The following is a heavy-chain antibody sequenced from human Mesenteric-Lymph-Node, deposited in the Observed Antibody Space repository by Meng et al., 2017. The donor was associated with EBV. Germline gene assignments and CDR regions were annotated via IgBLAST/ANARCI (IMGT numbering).Heavy chain of an antibody. V-gene: IGHV4-59*01. CDR1: GVSISSSY. CDR2: IYYSGSA. CDR3: ARDFGGNSDY. D-gene: IGHD4-23*01. Sequence: HVPLQESGPGVVKPSETLSLTCAVSGVSISSSYWSWIRQPPGKGLEWIGYIYYSGSANYNPSLTSRITISVDTSTNQFSLKLSSVTAADTAVYYCARDFGGNSDYWGQGTLVTVSS. J-gene: IGHJ4*02.